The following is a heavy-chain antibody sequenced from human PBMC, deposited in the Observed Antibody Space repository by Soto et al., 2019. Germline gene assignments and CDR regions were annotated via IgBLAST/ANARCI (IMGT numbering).Heavy chain of an antibody. CDR2: ISSSSSTI. D-gene: IGHD3-22*01. Sequence: GGSLRLSCAASGFTFSSYSMNWVRQAPGKGLEWVSYISSSSSTIYYADSVKGRFTISRDNAKNSLYLQMNSLRDEDTAVYYCARDSGYYYDSSGYYSPYYYYGMDVWGQGTTVTASS. CDR1: GFTFSSYS. J-gene: IGHJ6*02. V-gene: IGHV3-48*02. CDR3: ARDSGYYYDSSGYYSPYYYYGMDV.